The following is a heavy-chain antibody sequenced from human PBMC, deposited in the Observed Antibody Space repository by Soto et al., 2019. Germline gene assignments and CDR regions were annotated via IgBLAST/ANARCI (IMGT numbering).Heavy chain of an antibody. CDR2: INQDGSAK. Sequence: PGGSLRLSCAASGFTFSSYWMSWVRQAPGKGLEWVANINQDGSAKYYVDSVKGRFTISRDNAQNSLYLQMNSLRAEDTAVYYCARESSVAGYYYYYYMDVWGKGTTVTVSS. V-gene: IGHV3-7*01. D-gene: IGHD6-19*01. CDR1: GFTFSSYW. J-gene: IGHJ6*03. CDR3: ARESSVAGYYYYYYMDV.